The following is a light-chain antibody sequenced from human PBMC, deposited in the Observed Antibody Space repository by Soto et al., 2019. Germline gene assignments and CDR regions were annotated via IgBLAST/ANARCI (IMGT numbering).Light chain of an antibody. CDR3: QQYNSWPPIT. Sequence: EIVMTQSPATLSVSPGEGVTLSCRASESVRSKVAWYQQKPGQAPRLLIYGSSTRATGIPDRFRGSGSGTEYTLTISSLQFEDFAVYYCQQYNSWPPITFGQGTRLEI. V-gene: IGKV3-15*01. CDR1: ESVRSK. CDR2: GSS. J-gene: IGKJ5*01.